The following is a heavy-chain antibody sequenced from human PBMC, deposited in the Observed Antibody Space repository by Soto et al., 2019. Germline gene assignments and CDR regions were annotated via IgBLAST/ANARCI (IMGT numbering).Heavy chain of an antibody. Sequence: ASVKVSCKASGGTFSSYTISWVRQAPGQGLEWMGRIIPILGIANYAQKFQGRVTITADKATSTAYMELSSLRSEDTAVYYCARDYATRYYIDVWGQGTRVTVSS. CDR2: IIPILGIA. CDR1: GGTFSSYT. CDR3: ARDYATRYYIDV. D-gene: IGHD4-17*01. J-gene: IGHJ4*02. V-gene: IGHV1-69*04.